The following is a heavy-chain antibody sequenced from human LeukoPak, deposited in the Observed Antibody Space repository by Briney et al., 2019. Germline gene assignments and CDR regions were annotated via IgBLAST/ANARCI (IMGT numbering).Heavy chain of an antibody. CDR3: TRSYYYDSSGSNPDY. J-gene: IGHJ4*02. Sequence: GGSLRLSCAASGFTFSSSAMSWVRQAPGKGLEWLSTISGGGGSTYYADSVKGRFTISRDSSKNTLYLQMNSLRAEDTAVYYCTRSYYYDSSGSNPDYWGQGTLVTVSS. D-gene: IGHD3-22*01. CDR1: GFTFSSSA. CDR2: ISGGGGST. V-gene: IGHV3-23*01.